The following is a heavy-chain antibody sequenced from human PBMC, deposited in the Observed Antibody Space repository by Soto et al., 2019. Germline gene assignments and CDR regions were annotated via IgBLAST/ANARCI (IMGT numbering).Heavy chain of an antibody. V-gene: IGHV4-34*01. CDR1: GGSFSGYN. D-gene: IGHD5-12*01. CDR2: INHRGST. Sequence: QVQLQQWGAGLLKPSETLSLTCAVYGGSFSGYNWSWFGQPPGKGVEWIGEINHRGSTNYNQSLKRRVTISVDTSKTQFSLKLSSVTAADTAVYYCAVGGYDDFDYWGQGTLVTVSS. J-gene: IGHJ4*02. CDR3: AVGGYDDFDY.